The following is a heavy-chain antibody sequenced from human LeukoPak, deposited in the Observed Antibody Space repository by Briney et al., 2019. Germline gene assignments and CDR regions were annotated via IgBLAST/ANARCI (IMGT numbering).Heavy chain of an antibody. D-gene: IGHD2-2*01. V-gene: IGHV1-24*01. CDR1: GYTLTELS. CDR3: ARCIFGVPAASSASFYYYYGMDV. CDR2: FDPEDGET. Sequence: GASVKVSCKVSGYTLTELSMHWVRQAPGKGLEWMGGFDPEDGETIYAQKFQGRVTMTEDTSTDTAYMELSSLRSEDTAVYYCARCIFGVPAASSASFYYYYGMDVWGQGTTVTVSS. J-gene: IGHJ6*02.